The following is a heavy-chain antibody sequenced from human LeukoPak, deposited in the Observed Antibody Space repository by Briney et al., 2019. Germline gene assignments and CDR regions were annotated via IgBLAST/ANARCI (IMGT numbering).Heavy chain of an antibody. CDR2: IRYDGSIK. CDR1: GFTFSNYG. Sequence: GGSLRLSCAASGFTFSNYGMHWVRQAPGKGLEWVAFIRYDGSIKYYADSVKGRFTISRDNSKNTLYLQMNSLRAEDTAVYYCANAVHYYDSSGYHPLDYWGQGTLVTVSS. V-gene: IGHV3-30*02. CDR3: ANAVHYYDSSGYHPLDY. D-gene: IGHD3-22*01. J-gene: IGHJ4*02.